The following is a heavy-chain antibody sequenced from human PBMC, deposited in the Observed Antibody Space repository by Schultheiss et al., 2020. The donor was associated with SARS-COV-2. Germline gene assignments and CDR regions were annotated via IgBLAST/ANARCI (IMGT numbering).Heavy chain of an antibody. V-gene: IGHV1-2*02. CDR2: INPNSGGT. CDR3: ARACRLVRAFDI. D-gene: IGHD6-6*01. J-gene: IGHJ3*02. Sequence: ASVKVSCKASGYTFTGYYMHWVRQAPGQGLEWMGWINPNSGGTNYAQKFQGRVTMTRDTSISTAYMELSRLRSDNTAVYYCARACRLVRAFDIWGQGRMVTVAS. CDR1: GYTFTGYY.